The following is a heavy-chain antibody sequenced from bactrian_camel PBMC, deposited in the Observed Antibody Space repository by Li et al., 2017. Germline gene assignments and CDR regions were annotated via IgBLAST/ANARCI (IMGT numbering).Heavy chain of an antibody. CDR2: IDDRGSA. V-gene: IGHV3S6*01. D-gene: IGHD4*01. CDR1: GYTYTSYC. J-gene: IGHJ4*01. Sequence: HVQLVESGGGSVQSGGSLRLSCVASGYTYTSYCMAWFRQSSGKERERVAGIDDRGSASYLDSVKGRFTISRDNAKSTLHLQMNNLKPEDTAMYYCAALYWFGGDCLNYDYTYWGQGTQVTVS. CDR3: AALYWFGGDCLNYDYTY.